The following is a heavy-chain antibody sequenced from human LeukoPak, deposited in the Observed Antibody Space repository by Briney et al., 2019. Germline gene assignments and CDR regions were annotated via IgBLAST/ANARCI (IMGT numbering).Heavy chain of an antibody. J-gene: IGHJ4*02. D-gene: IGHD1-14*01. Sequence: AGGSLRLSCAASGFTFGRYWMSWVRQAPGKTLDWVATIKEDGSDKDYVDSVKGRFTISRDNVKKSVYLQMNSLRAEDTAVYFCAREKNLGTWGQGTLVTVSS. V-gene: IGHV3-7*05. CDR3: AREKNLGT. CDR1: GFTFGRYW. CDR2: IKEDGSDK.